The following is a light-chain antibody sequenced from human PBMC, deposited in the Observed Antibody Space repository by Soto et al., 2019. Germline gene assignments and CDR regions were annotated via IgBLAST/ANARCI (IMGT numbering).Light chain of an antibody. CDR3: CSYAGSSTFVV. J-gene: IGLJ2*01. CDR2: EVS. V-gene: IGLV2-23*02. CDR1: SSDVGIYNL. Sequence: QSVLTQPASVSGSPGQSITISCTGTSSDVGIYNLVSWYQHHPGKAPKLMIYEVSKRPSGVSNRFSGSKSGNTASLTISGLQAEDEADYYCCSYAGSSTFVVFGGGTQLTVL.